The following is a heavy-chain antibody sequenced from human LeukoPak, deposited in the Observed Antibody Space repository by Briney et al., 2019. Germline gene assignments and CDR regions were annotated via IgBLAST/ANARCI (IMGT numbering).Heavy chain of an antibody. Sequence: SETLSLTCAVYGGSFSGYYWSWIRQPPGKGLEWIGEINHSGSTNYNPSLKGRVTISVDTSKNQFSLKLSSVTAADTAVYYCARGSYYYGSGIAPHYYYYYGMDVWGQGTTVTVSS. J-gene: IGHJ6*02. CDR2: INHSGST. CDR1: GGSFSGYY. CDR3: ARGSYYYGSGIAPHYYYYYGMDV. V-gene: IGHV4-34*01. D-gene: IGHD3-10*01.